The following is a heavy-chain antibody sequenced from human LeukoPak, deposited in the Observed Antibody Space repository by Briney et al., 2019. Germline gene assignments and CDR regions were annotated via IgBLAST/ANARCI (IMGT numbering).Heavy chain of an antibody. CDR1: GFTFSSYS. CDR3: ARDLGTAVGGDLGL. V-gene: IGHV3-30-3*01. D-gene: IGHD1-26*01. J-gene: IGHJ1*01. CDR2: ISYDGFKK. Sequence: GGSLRLSCAASGFTFSSYSMHWVRQAPGKGLEWVAVISYDGFKKYYADPVKGRFTISRDNSKNTLYLQMNSLRAEDTAVYYCARDLGTAVGGDLGLWGQGTLVTVSS.